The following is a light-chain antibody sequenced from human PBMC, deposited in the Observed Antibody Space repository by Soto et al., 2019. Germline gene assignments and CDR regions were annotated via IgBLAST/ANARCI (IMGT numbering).Light chain of an antibody. CDR2: EVS. CDR1: SSDVGGYDY. J-gene: IGLJ1*01. Sequence: QSVLTQPDSVSGSPGQSITISCTGTSSDVGGYDYVSWYQQHPGKAPKPMIYEVSDRPSGVSDRFSGSKSGNTASLTISGLQAEDEADYYCSSYTSSSPFVFGTGTKVTVL. CDR3: SSYTSSSPFV. V-gene: IGLV2-14*03.